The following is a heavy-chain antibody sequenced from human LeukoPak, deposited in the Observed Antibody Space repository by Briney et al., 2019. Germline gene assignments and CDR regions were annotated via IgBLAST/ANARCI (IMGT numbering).Heavy chain of an antibody. Sequence: PSETLSLTCTVSGGSISSSSYYWGWIRQPPGKGLEWIGSIYYSGSTYYNPSLKSRVTISVDTSKNQFSLKLSSVTAADTAVYYCARELPGTLPYNWFDPWGQGTLVTVSS. CDR2: IYYSGST. CDR3: ARELPGTLPYNWFDP. D-gene: IGHD6-13*01. J-gene: IGHJ5*02. V-gene: IGHV4-39*02. CDR1: GGSISSSSYY.